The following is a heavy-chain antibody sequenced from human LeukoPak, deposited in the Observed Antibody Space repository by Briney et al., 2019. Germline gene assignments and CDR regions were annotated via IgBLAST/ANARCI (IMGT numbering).Heavy chain of an antibody. V-gene: IGHV3-7*01. J-gene: IGHJ4*02. CDR1: GFSFRDHS. Sequence: GGSLRLSCTGSGFSFRDHSMSWVRQAPGKGLEWVANVKQDGSEKYYVDSVKDRFTISRDNAKNSLYLQMNSLRAEDTAVYYCARQMKRAAAAGTGDYWGQGTLVTVSS. CDR3: ARQMKRAAAAGTGDY. CDR2: VKQDGSEK. D-gene: IGHD6-13*01.